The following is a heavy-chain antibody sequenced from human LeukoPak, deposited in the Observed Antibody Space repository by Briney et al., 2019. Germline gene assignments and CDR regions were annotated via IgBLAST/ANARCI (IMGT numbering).Heavy chain of an antibody. J-gene: IGHJ3*02. CDR3: AKGSGYNNWNDEAFDI. Sequence: GGSLRLSCAASGFTFADYAMHWVRQAPGKGLEWVSGISWNSGSIGYADSVKGRFTISRDNAKNSLYLQMNSLRAEDTALYYCAKGSGYNNWNDEAFDIWGQGTMVTVSS. V-gene: IGHV3-9*01. CDR2: ISWNSGSI. CDR1: GFTFADYA. D-gene: IGHD1-20*01.